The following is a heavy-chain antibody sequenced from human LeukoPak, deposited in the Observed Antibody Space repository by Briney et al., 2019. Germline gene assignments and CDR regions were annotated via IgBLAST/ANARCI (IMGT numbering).Heavy chain of an antibody. CDR2: IYTSGST. CDR1: GASISSYY. Sequence: SETLSLTCTVSGASISSYYWRWIRQPAGKGLAWIGRIYTSGSTNYNPSLKSRVTMSVDTSKNQFSLKLSSVTAADTAVYYCARDDSSGWAYFDYWGQGTLVTVSS. CDR3: ARDDSSGWAYFDY. V-gene: IGHV4-4*07. D-gene: IGHD6-19*01. J-gene: IGHJ4*02.